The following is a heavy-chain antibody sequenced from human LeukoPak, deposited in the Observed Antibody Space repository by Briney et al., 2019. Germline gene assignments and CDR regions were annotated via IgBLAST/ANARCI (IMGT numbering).Heavy chain of an antibody. CDR1: GFTFSIYG. J-gene: IGHJ4*02. Sequence: GGSLRLSCAASGFTFSIYGMHWVRQAPGKGLEWVAVTWDDGSKKYYADSVKGRFTISRDNSKNTLYLQMNSLRAEDTAVYYCARGSGNYYNYFDYWGQGTLVTVSS. CDR2: TWDDGSKK. CDR3: ARGSGNYYNYFDY. D-gene: IGHD3-10*01. V-gene: IGHV3-33*01.